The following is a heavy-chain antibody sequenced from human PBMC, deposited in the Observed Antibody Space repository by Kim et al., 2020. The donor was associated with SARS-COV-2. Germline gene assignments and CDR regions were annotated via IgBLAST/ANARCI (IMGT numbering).Heavy chain of an antibody. J-gene: IGHJ4*02. CDR2: IYYSGSS. CDR1: GGSISSGGYY. D-gene: IGHD1-1*01. Sequence: SETLSLTCTVSGGSISSGGYYWSWIRQLPGKGLEWIGYIYYSGSSHYNPSLKSRVTISVDTSKNQFSLKLSSVTAADTAVYYCATDRTGVNDYWGQGTLVTVSS. CDR3: ATDRTGVNDY. V-gene: IGHV4-31*03.